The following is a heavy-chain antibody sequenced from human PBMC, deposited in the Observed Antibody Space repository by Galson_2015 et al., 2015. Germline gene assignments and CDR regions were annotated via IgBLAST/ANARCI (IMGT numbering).Heavy chain of an antibody. V-gene: IGHV3-33*01. CDR1: GFTFSSYG. CDR3: ARGPRSGYYFDAFDI. CDR2: IWYDGSNK. J-gene: IGHJ3*02. D-gene: IGHD3-22*01. Sequence: SLRLSCAASGFTFSSYGMHWVRQAPGKGLEWVAVIWYDGSNKYYADSVRGRFTISRDNSKNTLYLQMNSLRAEDTAVYYCARGPRSGYYFDAFDIWGQGTMVTVSS.